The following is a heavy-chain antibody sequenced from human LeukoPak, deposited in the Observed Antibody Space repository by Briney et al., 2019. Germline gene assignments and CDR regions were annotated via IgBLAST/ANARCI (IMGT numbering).Heavy chain of an antibody. J-gene: IGHJ4*02. Sequence: PGGSLRLSCAASGFIFSSHWMSWVRQAPGKGLEWVAVISDDGSNKYYADSVKGRFSISRDNSKNTLYLQMNSLRAEDTAVYYCATLSGYDWDYWGQGTLVTVSS. CDR3: ATLSGYDWDY. V-gene: IGHV3-30*03. CDR2: ISDDGSNK. CDR1: GFIFSSHW. D-gene: IGHD5-12*01.